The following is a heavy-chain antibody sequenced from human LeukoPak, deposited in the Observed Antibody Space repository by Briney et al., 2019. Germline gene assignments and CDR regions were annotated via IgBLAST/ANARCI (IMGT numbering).Heavy chain of an antibody. CDR1: GLAFSSHA. D-gene: IGHD6-19*01. CDR2: ISGSGGST. Sequence: GGSLRLSCEASGLAFSSHAMTWVRQAPGKGLEWVSTISGSGGSTYYADSVKGRFSISRDNSKNSLYLQMNSLRAEDTAVYYCARSIAVAGTPRFHFDYWGQGTLVTVSS. J-gene: IGHJ4*02. CDR3: ARSIAVAGTPRFHFDY. V-gene: IGHV3-23*01.